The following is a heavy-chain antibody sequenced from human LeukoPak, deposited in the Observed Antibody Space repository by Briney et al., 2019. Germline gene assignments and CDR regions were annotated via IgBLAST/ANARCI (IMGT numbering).Heavy chain of an antibody. CDR3: AKDMGYSGSYLIDY. D-gene: IGHD1-26*01. J-gene: IGHJ4*02. CDR2: ISWNSGSI. CDR1: GFTFDDYA. Sequence: GRSLRLSCAASGFTFDDYAMHWVRQAPGKDLEWVSGISWNSGSIGYADSVKGRFTISRDNAKNSLYLQMNSLRAEDTALYYCAKDMGYSGSYLIDYWGQGTLVTVSS. V-gene: IGHV3-9*01.